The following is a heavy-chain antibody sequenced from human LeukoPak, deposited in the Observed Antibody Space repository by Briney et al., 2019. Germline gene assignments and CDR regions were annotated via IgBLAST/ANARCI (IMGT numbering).Heavy chain of an antibody. D-gene: IGHD1-26*01. CDR3: ARGGSGGATRFDY. V-gene: IGHV4-4*07. Sequence: PSETLSLTCTISGGSFGSYHWNWIRQPAGKGLEWIGRIYASGTTLYDPSLSSRVTMSVDTSNNQFSLKLTSVTAADTAVYYCARGGSGGATRFDYWGQGTLVTVSS. J-gene: IGHJ4*02. CDR2: IYASGTT. CDR1: GGSFGSYH.